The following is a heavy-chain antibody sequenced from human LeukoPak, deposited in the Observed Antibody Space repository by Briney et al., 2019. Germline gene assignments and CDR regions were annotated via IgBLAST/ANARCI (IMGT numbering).Heavy chain of an antibody. Sequence: GGSLRLSCAASGFTFSSYAMHWVRQAPGKGLGYVSAISSNGGSTYYANSVKGRFTISRDNSKNTLYLQMGSLRAEDMAVYYCAREVDHSFDYWGQGTLVTVSS. CDR2: ISSNGGST. CDR1: GFTFSSYA. J-gene: IGHJ4*02. CDR3: AREVDHSFDY. V-gene: IGHV3-64*01.